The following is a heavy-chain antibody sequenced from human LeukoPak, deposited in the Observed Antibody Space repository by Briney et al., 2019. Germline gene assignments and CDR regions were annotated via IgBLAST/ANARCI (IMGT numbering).Heavy chain of an antibody. V-gene: IGHV3-64*01. Sequence: PGGSLRLSCAASGFTFSSYAMHWVRQAPGKGLEYVSAISSNGGSTYYANSVKGRFTISRDNSKNTLYLQMGSLRAEDMAVYYCASWLRGVIGAFDIWGQGTMVTVSS. CDR2: ISSNGGST. CDR3: ASWLRGVIGAFDI. CDR1: GFTFSSYA. J-gene: IGHJ3*02. D-gene: IGHD3-10*01.